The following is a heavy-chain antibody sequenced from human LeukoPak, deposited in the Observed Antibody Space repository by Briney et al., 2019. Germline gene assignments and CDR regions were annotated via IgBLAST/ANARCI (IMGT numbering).Heavy chain of an antibody. CDR3: ARDSGTYAGDFDY. Sequence: ASVKVSCKASGYTFTSYAMHWVRQAPGQRLEWMGWINAGNGNTKYSQKFQGRVTITRNTSASTAYMELSSLRSEDTAVYYCARDSGTYAGDFDYWGQGILVTVSS. CDR2: INAGNGNT. J-gene: IGHJ4*02. CDR1: GYTFTSYA. V-gene: IGHV1-3*01. D-gene: IGHD1-26*01.